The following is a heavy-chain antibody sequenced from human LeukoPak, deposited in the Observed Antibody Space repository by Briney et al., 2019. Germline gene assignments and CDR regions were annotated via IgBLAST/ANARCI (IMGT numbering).Heavy chain of an antibody. D-gene: IGHD6-13*01. CDR2: INHSGST. CDR3: ARGLWAAAGTVL. CDR1: GGSFSGYY. Sequence: PSETLSLACAVYGGSFSGYYWSWIRQPPGKGLEWIGEINHSGSTNYNPSLKSRVTMSVDTSKNQFSLKLSSLTAADTAVYYCARGLWAAAGTVLWGQGTLVTVSS. J-gene: IGHJ4*02. V-gene: IGHV4-34*01.